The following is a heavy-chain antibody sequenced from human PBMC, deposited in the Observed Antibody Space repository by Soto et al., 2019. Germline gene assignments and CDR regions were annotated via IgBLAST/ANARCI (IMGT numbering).Heavy chain of an antibody. D-gene: IGHD2-21*02. CDR2: ISSSSSTI. CDR3: ARDGDCGGDCYRAGHFQH. J-gene: IGHJ1*01. Sequence: EVQLVESGGGLVQPGGSLRLSCAASGFTFSSYSMNWVRQAPGKGREWVSYISSSSSTIYYADSVKGRFTISRDNAKNSLYLQMNSMRDEDTAVYDCARDGDCGGDCYRAGHFQHWGQGTLVTVSS. V-gene: IGHV3-48*02. CDR1: GFTFSSYS.